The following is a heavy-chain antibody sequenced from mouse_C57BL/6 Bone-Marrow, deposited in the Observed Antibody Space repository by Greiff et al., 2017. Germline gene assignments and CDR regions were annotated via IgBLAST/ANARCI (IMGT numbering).Heavy chain of an antibody. D-gene: IGHD1-1*01. CDR2: ISDGGSYT. CDR3: ARDRDYGSSSYLYFDV. J-gene: IGHJ1*03. V-gene: IGHV5-4*01. Sequence: EVQVVESGGGLVKPGGSLKLSCAASGFTFSSYAMSWVRQTPEKRLEWVATISDGGSYTYYPDNVKGRFTISRDNAKNNLYLQMSHLKSEDTAMYYCARDRDYGSSSYLYFDVWGTGTTVTVSS. CDR1: GFTFSSYA.